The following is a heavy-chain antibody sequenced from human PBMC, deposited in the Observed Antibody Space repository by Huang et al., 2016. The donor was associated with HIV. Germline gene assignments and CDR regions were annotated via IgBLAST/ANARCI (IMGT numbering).Heavy chain of an antibody. CDR1: GFIFSSYG. D-gene: IGHD6-19*01. CDR2: ISDVGSIK. V-gene: IGHV3-30*18. Sequence: QVQLVESGGGVVQPGRSLRLSCAASGFIFSSYGMHWVRQAPGKGLEGGEVISDVGSIKSNADSVKGRSTISRDNSKTTVYLQMNSLGAEDTAVYYCAKDHVAAVAGRRGWGFDYWGQGTLVTVSS. CDR3: AKDHVAAVAGRRGWGFDY. J-gene: IGHJ4*02.